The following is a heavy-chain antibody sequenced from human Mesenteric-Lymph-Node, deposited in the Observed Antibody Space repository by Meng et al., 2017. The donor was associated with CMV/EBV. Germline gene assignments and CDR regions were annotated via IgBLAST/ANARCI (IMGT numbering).Heavy chain of an antibody. CDR3: ARSPSVTLADPMGLDI. J-gene: IGHJ4*02. D-gene: IGHD1-26*01. CDR1: ASVSTNTW. Sequence: ASVSTNTWWTWVRQFPGKGLEWIAEINDSASANYNSHLKSRVTISIDESKNQFSLTLNSVTAADTSVYYCARSPSVTLADPMGLDIWGQGILVTVSS. CDR2: INDSASA. V-gene: IGHV4/OR15-8*02.